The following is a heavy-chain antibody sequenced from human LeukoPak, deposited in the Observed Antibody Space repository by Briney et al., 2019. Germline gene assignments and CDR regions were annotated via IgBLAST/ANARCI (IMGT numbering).Heavy chain of an antibody. CDR1: GYTFTSYY. CDR2: INHSADTT. Sequence: GASVKVSCKASGYTFTSYYLHLVRQAPGQGLEWMGVINHSADTTSYTEKFQGRVTMTRDMSTSTFYMELRSLTSEDKAMYYCARAYGSTSYYNYYLQYWGQGTLVTVSS. CDR3: ARAYGSTSYYNYYLQY. V-gene: IGHV1-46*01. J-gene: IGHJ4*02. D-gene: IGHD3-10*01.